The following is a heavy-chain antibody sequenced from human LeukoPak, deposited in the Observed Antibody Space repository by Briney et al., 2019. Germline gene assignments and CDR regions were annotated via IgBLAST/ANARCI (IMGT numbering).Heavy chain of an antibody. CDR1: GGSISSGGYY. Sequence: SETLSLTCTVSGGSISSGGYYWSWIRQHPGKGLEWIGYIYYSGSTYYNPSLKSRVTISVDTSKNQFSLKLSSVTAADTAVYYCARAPYSSGWYAAYYYYYGMDVWGQGTTVTVSS. V-gene: IGHV4-31*03. D-gene: IGHD6-19*01. CDR2: IYYSGST. J-gene: IGHJ6*02. CDR3: ARAPYSSGWYAAYYYYYGMDV.